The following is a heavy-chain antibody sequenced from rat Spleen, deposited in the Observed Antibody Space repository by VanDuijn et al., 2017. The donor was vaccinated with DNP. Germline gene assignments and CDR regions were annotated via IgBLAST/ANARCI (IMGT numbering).Heavy chain of an antibody. V-gene: IGHV3-1*01. CDR3: ARWVWYFDY. J-gene: IGHJ2*01. CDR1: GYFITSNY. CDR2: ISFSGGT. Sequence: EVQLQESGPGLVKPSQSLSLTCSVTGYFITSNYWGWVRKFPGNKLEYIGHISFSGGTNYNPFLKSQISITRDTSKNQFFLHLDSVTTEDTATYYCARWVWYFDYWGQGVMVTVSS.